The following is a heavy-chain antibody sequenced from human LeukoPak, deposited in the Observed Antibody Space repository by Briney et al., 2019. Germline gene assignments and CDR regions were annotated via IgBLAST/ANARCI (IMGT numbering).Heavy chain of an antibody. J-gene: IGHJ5*02. CDR2: ISAYNGNT. CDR3: AREDCGYSGGSCYENWFDP. V-gene: IGHV1-18*01. Sequence: ASVKVSCKASGYTFTSYGISWVRQAPGQGLEWMGWISAYNGNTNYAQKLQGRVTMTTDTSTSTAYMELRSLRSDDTAVYYCAREDCGYSGGSCYENWFDPWGQGTLVTVSS. CDR1: GYTFTSYG. D-gene: IGHD2-15*01.